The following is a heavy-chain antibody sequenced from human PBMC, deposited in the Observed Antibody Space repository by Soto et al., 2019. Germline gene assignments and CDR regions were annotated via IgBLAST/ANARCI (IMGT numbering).Heavy chain of an antibody. CDR1: GFTFSRYA. D-gene: IGHD3-10*01. J-gene: IGHJ5*02. Sequence: QVQLVESGGGVVQPGRSLRLSCAASGFTFSRYAMHWVRQAPGKGLEWVAVISYDGSNKYYADSVKGRFTISRDNSKNTLYLQMNSLRAEDTAVYYCAREGSGGWFDPWGQGSLVTVSS. CDR2: ISYDGSNK. V-gene: IGHV3-30-3*01. CDR3: AREGSGGWFDP.